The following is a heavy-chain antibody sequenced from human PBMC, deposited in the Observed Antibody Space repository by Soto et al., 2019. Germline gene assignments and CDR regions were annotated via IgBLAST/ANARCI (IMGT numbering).Heavy chain of an antibody. CDR2: IYWSGNT. J-gene: IGHJ3*02. Sequence: NPSETLSLTCRVSGDSTSRGGYYWSWIRRHPGKGLEWIGYIYWSGNTYFNPSLKSRVSISLGTSSNQFSLNLTSVTAADTAVYYCARGAADYGDAFDIWGQGTTVTVSS. V-gene: IGHV4-31*03. CDR1: GDSTSRGGYY. CDR3: ARGAADYGDAFDI. D-gene: IGHD4-17*01.